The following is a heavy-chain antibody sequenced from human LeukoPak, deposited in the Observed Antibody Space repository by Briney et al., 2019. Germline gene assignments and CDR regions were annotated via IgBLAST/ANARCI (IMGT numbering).Heavy chain of an antibody. V-gene: IGHV3-53*01. CDR1: GFTVSSNY. CDR2: IYRGGST. J-gene: IGHJ5*02. CDR3: ARDLGTRDYYDSSGSA. Sequence: GGSLRLTCAASGFTVSSNYMSWARQAPGKGLEWVSVIYRGGSTYYADSVKGRFTISRDNSKNTLYLQMNSLRAEDTAVYYCARDLGTRDYYDSSGSAWGQGTLLTVSS. D-gene: IGHD3-22*01.